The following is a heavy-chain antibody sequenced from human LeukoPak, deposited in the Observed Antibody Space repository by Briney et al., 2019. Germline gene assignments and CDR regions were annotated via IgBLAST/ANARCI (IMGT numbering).Heavy chain of an antibody. V-gene: IGHV1-24*01. CDR2: FEPEDGET. Sequence: VASVKVSCKVSGYTLTELSMNWVRQAPGKGLEWMGGFEPEDGETIYAQKFQGRVTMTEDTSTDTAYMELSSLRSEDTAVYYCAIAPSDQWLVPAYYGMDVWGQGTTVTASS. D-gene: IGHD6-19*01. J-gene: IGHJ6*02. CDR1: GYTLTELS. CDR3: AIAPSDQWLVPAYYGMDV.